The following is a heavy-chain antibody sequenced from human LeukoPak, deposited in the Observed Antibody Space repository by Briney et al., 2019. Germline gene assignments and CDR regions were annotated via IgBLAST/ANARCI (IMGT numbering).Heavy chain of an antibody. CDR1: GYTFTGYY. V-gene: IGHV1-2*02. CDR3: ARGPITAMPGIDY. J-gene: IGHJ4*02. D-gene: IGHD5-18*01. CDR2: INPNGGGT. Sequence: ASVKVSCKASGYTFTGYYMHWVRQAPGQGLEWMGWINPNGGGTNYAQKFQGRVTMTRDTSISTAYMELSRLRSDDTAVYYCARGPITAMPGIDYWGQGTLVTVSS.